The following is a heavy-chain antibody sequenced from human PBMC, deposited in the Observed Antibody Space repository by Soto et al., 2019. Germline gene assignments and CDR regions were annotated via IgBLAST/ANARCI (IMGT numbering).Heavy chain of an antibody. J-gene: IGHJ3*02. CDR2: ISYDGSNK. CDR3: ARDRQDYSSSWYDLGAFDI. V-gene: IGHV3-30-3*01. D-gene: IGHD6-13*01. Sequence: QVQLVESGGGVVQPGRSLRLSCAASGFTFSSYAMHWVRQAPGKGLEWVAGISYDGSNKYYADSVKGRFTISRDNSKNTLYLQMNSLRAEDTAGYYCARDRQDYSSSWYDLGAFDIWGQGTIVTVSS. CDR1: GFTFSSYA.